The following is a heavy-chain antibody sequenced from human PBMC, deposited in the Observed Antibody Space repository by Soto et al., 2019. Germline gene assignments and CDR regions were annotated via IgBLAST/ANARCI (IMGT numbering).Heavy chain of an antibody. CDR2: SSASGATT. J-gene: IGHJ3*02. D-gene: IGHD6-19*01. CDR1: GFNFGSYA. V-gene: IGHV3-23*01. CDR3: AKDRLAAPLDAFKI. Sequence: GGSLRLSCVASGFNFGSYAMNWVRLAPGRGLEWVSTSSASGATTYYTDSVKGRFTISRDNAKNPLYLQMNSLRAEDTALYYCAKDRLAAPLDAFKIWGQGTMVTVSS.